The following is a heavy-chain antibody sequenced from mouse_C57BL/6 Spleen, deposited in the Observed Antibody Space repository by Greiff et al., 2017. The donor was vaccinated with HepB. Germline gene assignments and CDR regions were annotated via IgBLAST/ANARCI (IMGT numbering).Heavy chain of an antibody. J-gene: IGHJ4*01. CDR2: SRNKANDYTT. CDR1: GFTFSDFY. CDR3: ARDGIYAMDY. V-gene: IGHV7-1*01. Sequence: EVQVVESGGGLVQSGRSLRLSCATSGFTFSDFYMEWVRQAPGKGLEWIAASRNKANDYTTEYSASVKGRFIVSRDTSQSILYLQMNALRAEDTAIYYCARDGIYAMDYWGQGTSVTVSS.